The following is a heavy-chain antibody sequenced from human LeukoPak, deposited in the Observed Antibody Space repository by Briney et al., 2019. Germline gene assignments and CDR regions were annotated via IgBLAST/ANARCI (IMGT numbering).Heavy chain of an antibody. CDR1: GFTFSSYA. D-gene: IGHD6-13*01. Sequence: PGGSLRLSCAASGFTFSSYAMSWVRQAPGKGLEWVSAISGSGGSTYYADSVKGRFTISRDNSKNTLYLQMNSLRAKDTAVYYCAKDPSYSSSWSHYFDYWGQGTLVTVSS. CDR3: AKDPSYSSSWSHYFDY. CDR2: ISGSGGST. V-gene: IGHV3-23*01. J-gene: IGHJ4*02.